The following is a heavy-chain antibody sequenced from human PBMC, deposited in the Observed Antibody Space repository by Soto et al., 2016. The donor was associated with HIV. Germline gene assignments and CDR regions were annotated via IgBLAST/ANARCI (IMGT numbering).Heavy chain of an antibody. CDR1: RFTFSSYA. Sequence: EVQLLESGGGSVQPGGSLRLSCAASRFTFSSYAMSWVRQAPGKGLEWVSVISGSGGSTYYADSVKGRFTISRDNSKNTLYLQMNSLRAEDTAVYYCAEAGAGYSSSWYGAFDYWGQGTLVTVSS. J-gene: IGHJ4*02. CDR2: ISGSGGST. CDR3: AEAGAGYSSSWYGAFDY. D-gene: IGHD6-13*01. V-gene: IGHV3-23*01.